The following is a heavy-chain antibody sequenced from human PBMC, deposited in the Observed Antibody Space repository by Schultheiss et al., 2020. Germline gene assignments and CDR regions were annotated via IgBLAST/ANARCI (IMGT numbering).Heavy chain of an antibody. V-gene: IGHV4-31*11. CDR3: ATWGRTPVTTFEA. J-gene: IGHJ5*02. Sequence: SETLSLTCAVSGGSISSGGYYWSWIRQHPGKGLEWIGYIYYSGSTYYNPSLKSRVTISVDTSKNQFSLKLSSVTAADTAVYYCATWGRTPVTTFEAWGQGTLVTVSA. D-gene: IGHD4-17*01. CDR1: GGSISSGGYY. CDR2: IYYSGST.